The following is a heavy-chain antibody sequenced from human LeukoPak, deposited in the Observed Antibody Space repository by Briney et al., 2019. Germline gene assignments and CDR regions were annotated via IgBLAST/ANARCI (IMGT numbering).Heavy chain of an antibody. D-gene: IGHD3-22*01. J-gene: IGHJ4*02. CDR3: ARGDDSGYYDYFDY. V-gene: IGHV3-21*01. CDR2: ISSTSSYI. CDR1: GFTFSNYN. Sequence: GGSLRLSCAASGFTFSNYNLYWVRQAPGKGLEWVSSISSTSSYIYYADSMKGRFTISRDNAKNSLYLQMNSLRAEDTAVYYCARGDDSGYYDYFDYWGQGALVTVSS.